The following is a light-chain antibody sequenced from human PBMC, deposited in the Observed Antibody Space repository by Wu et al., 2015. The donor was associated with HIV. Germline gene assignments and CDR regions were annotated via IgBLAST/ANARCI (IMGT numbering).Light chain of an antibody. CDR3: QQYGSSPNS. CDR2: GAS. V-gene: IGKV3-20*01. J-gene: IGKJ2*03. Sequence: EIVLTQSPGTLSLFPGERATLSCRASQSVSSSYLAWYQQKPGQAPRLLIYGASSRATGIPDRFSGSGSGTDFTLTISRLEPEDFAVYYCQQYGSSPNSFGQGTKLE. CDR1: QSVSSSY.